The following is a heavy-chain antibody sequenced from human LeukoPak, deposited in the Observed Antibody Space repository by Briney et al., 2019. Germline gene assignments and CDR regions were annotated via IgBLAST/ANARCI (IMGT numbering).Heavy chain of an antibody. Sequence: GESLRLSCTASGFTFSNFWMGWVRQAPGKGLEWVANIKQDETEKFYLGSVKGRFTISRGNAKNSLYLQMNSLRAEDTAVYYCAKDLGYGDLPGYWGQGTLVTVSS. J-gene: IGHJ4*02. CDR3: AKDLGYGDLPGY. CDR2: IKQDETEK. V-gene: IGHV3-7*03. CDR1: GFTFSNFW. D-gene: IGHD4-17*01.